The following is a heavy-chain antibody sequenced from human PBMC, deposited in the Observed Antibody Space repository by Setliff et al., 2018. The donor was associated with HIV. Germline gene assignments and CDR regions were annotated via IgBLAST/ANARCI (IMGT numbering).Heavy chain of an antibody. V-gene: IGHV3-7*05. CDR3: VREWVADT. Sequence: GGSLRLSFSASVFTFSTFYMDWVRQPPGKGLEWVANIKQDGNEEDYLDSVKGRFTISRDNATNSLYPQMSSLRADDTAVYYCVREWVADTWGQETLVTVSS. CDR2: IKQDGNEE. CDR1: VFTFSTFY. D-gene: IGHD1-26*01. J-gene: IGHJ5*02.